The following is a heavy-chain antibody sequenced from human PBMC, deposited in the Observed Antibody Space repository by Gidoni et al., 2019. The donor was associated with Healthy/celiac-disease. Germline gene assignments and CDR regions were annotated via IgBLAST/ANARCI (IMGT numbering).Heavy chain of an antibody. CDR2: ISGSGGST. CDR1: GFTFSSHA. Sequence: EVQLLESGGGLVQPGGSLRFSCAASGFTFSSHAMSLVRKAPGKGLEWVSAISGSGGSTYYADSMKGRFTISRDNSKNTLYLQMNSLRAEDTAVYYCAKDQSGRLVVVAATPVDYWGQGTLVTVSS. J-gene: IGHJ4*02. D-gene: IGHD2-15*01. V-gene: IGHV3-23*01. CDR3: AKDQSGRLVVVAATPVDY.